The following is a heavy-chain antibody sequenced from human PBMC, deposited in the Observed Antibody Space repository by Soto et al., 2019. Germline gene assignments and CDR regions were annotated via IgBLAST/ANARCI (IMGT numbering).Heavy chain of an antibody. CDR2: IYYSGST. CDR3: ARGFVDLVNWFDP. D-gene: IGHD3-16*01. Sequence: PSETLSLTCTFSGGSISSYYWSLIRQPPGKGLEWIGYIYYSGSTNYNPSLKSRVTISVDTSKNQFSLKLSSVTAADTAVYYCARGFVDLVNWFDPWGQGTLVTVSS. J-gene: IGHJ5*02. CDR1: GGSISSYY. V-gene: IGHV4-59*01.